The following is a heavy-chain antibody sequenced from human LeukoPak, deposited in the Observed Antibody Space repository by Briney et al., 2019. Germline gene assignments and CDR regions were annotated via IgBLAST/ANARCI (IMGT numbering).Heavy chain of an antibody. J-gene: IGHJ4*02. V-gene: IGHV7-4-1*02. D-gene: IGHD3-22*01. CDR1: GYTFTSYA. Sequence: ASVKVSCKASGYTFTSYAMKWVPQAPGQGLEWMGWINTYTGNPTYAQGFTGRFVFSLDTSVSTAYLQISSLKAEDTAVYYCARWDYDSSGYALYYFDYWGQGTLVTVSS. CDR2: INTYTGNP. CDR3: ARWDYDSSGYALYYFDY.